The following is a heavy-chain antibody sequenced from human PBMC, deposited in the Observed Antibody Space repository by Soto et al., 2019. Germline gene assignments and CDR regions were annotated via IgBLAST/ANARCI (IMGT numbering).Heavy chain of an antibody. V-gene: IGHV4-30-4*01. CDR2: IYYSGST. CDR3: ARELTPVAATPPFGSYYYGMDV. J-gene: IGHJ6*02. Sequence: TLSLTCTVSGGSISSGDYYWSWIRQPPGKSLEWNGYIYYSGSTYYNPSLKSRVTISVDTSKNQFSLKLSSVTAADTAVYYCARELTPVAATPPFGSYYYGMDVWGQGTTVTVSS. D-gene: IGHD2-15*01. CDR1: GGSISSGDYY.